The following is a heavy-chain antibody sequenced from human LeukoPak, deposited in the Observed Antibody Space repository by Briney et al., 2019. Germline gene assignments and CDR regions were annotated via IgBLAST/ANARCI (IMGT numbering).Heavy chain of an antibody. Sequence: GGSLRLSWAASGFPFSSYWMSWVRQAPGKGVEWVANIKQDGSDKYYVDSVKGRFSISRDNAKNSLYLQLNSLRADDTAVYYCARLTGTTGFDYWGQGTLVTVS. V-gene: IGHV3-7*01. J-gene: IGHJ4*02. CDR2: IKQDGSDK. CDR1: GFPFSSYW. D-gene: IGHD1-1*01. CDR3: ARLTGTTGFDY.